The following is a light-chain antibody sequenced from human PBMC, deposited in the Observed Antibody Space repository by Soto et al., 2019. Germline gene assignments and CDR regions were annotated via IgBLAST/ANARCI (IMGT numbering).Light chain of an antibody. J-gene: IGLJ2*01. V-gene: IGLV1-47*01. CDR3: VSWDGSLNSLL. CDR2: GTH. CDR1: SSNIGSNF. Sequence: QSELTQPPSASGTPGLRVTISCSGSSSNIGSNFVYWYQHLPGAAPKLLIYGTHQRPSGVPDRFSASKSGASASLAISGLRSEDEADYYCVSWDGSLNSLLFGGGTKVTVL.